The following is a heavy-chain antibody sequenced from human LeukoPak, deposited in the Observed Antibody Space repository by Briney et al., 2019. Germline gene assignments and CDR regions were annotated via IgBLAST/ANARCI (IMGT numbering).Heavy chain of an antibody. Sequence: GGSLRLSCAASGFTFSSYEMNWVRQAPGKGLEWVSAITGSGGSTYYADSVKGRFTISRDNSKNTLYLQMNSLRAEDTAVYYCAQPRITMIVDEYYYGMDVWGQGTTVTVSS. V-gene: IGHV3-23*01. CDR2: ITGSGGST. CDR3: AQPRITMIVDEYYYGMDV. D-gene: IGHD3-22*01. J-gene: IGHJ6*02. CDR1: GFTFSSYE.